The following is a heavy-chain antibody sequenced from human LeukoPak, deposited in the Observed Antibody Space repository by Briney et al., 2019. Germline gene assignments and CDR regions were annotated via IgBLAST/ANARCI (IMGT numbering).Heavy chain of an antibody. CDR3: ARVYMRGYGITNYFDF. J-gene: IGHJ4*02. V-gene: IGHV1-2*02. D-gene: IGHD3-10*01. CDR2: INPNSGAT. CDR1: GYTFTGYS. Sequence: ASVKVSCKASGYTFTGYSIHWVRQAHGQGLEWMGWINPNSGATNYAPAFRGRVTMTRDTSIRTAYVELNSLNSDDTAVYYCARVYMRGYGITNYFDFWGQGTLVTVSS.